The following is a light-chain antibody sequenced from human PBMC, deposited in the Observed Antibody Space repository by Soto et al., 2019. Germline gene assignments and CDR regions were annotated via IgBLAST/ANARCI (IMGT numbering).Light chain of an antibody. V-gene: IGKV3-20*01. CDR3: QQYGRSPTT. CDR2: GAS. CDR1: QNFGSNY. J-gene: IGKJ1*01. Sequence: PGVRAPRSCRASQNFGSNYLAWYQQKRGQAPRFLISGASSRATGIPDRNSGSGSGTDFTLTISRLEPEDFAVYFCQQYGRSPTTFGQGTKVEIK.